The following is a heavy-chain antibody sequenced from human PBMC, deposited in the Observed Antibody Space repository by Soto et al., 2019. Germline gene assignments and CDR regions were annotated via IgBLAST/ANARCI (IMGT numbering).Heavy chain of an antibody. V-gene: IGHV4-4*02. CDR1: GGSVSSNW. Sequence: QVQLQESGPGLVKASETLSLTCAVSGGSVSSNWWSWVRQPPGRGLEWIGQIFHSGAANYDPSLESRVTMSVDKSGNQCSVILSSATAADTAVYYCARHGGKFFDYWGQGILVTVSS. CDR2: IFHSGAA. J-gene: IGHJ4*02. D-gene: IGHD2-15*01. CDR3: ARHGGKFFDY.